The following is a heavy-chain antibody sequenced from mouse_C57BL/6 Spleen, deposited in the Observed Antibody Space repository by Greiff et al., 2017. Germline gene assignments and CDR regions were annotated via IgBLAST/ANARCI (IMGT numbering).Heavy chain of an antibody. CDR3: AREDSNYYYFDY. CDR2: IYPGSGST. D-gene: IGHD2-5*01. Sequence: QVQLQQPGAELVKPGASVKMSCKASGYTFTSYWITWVKQRPGQGLEWIGDIYPGSGSTTYNEKFKSKATLTGDTSSSTAYMQLSSLTSEDSAVYDCAREDSNYYYFDYWGKGTTLTVSS. CDR1: GYTFTSYW. V-gene: IGHV1-55*01. J-gene: IGHJ2*01.